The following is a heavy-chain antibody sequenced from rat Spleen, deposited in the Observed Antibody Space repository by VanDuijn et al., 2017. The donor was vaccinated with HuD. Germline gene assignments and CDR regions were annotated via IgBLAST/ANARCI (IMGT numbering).Heavy chain of an antibody. CDR2: SSTSDFT. Sequence: EVQLVESGGGLVQPGRSLKLSCSVSGFTFSDYDKAWVRQAPTKGLEWVASSSTSDFTYYRDSVKGRFTVSRDDAKSTLHLQMDSLRSEDTATYYCTTYGGLRNWFAYWGQGTLVTVSS. CDR3: TTYGGLRNWFAY. CDR1: GFTFSDYD. V-gene: IGHV5S23*01. D-gene: IGHD4-1*01. J-gene: IGHJ3*01.